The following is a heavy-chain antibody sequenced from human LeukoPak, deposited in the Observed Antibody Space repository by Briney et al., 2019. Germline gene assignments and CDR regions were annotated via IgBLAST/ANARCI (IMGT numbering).Heavy chain of an antibody. CDR3: ARSGSTAFDY. J-gene: IGHJ4*02. D-gene: IGHD1-26*01. CDR2: IYHSGST. V-gene: IGHV4-4*02. Sequence: SGTLSLTCAVSGGSISSSNWWSWVRQPPGKGLEWIGEIYHSGSTNYNPSLKSRVTISVDTSKNQFSLTLTSVTAADTAVYYCARSGSTAFDYWGQGTLVTVSS. CDR1: GGSISSSNW.